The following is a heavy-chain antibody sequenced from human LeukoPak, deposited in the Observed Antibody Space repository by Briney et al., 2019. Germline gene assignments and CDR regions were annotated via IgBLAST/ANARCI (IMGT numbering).Heavy chain of an antibody. CDR1: GYTFTSYG. CDR3: AAMSSSGLPLDY. V-gene: IGHV1-58*02. CDR2: IVVGSGNT. J-gene: IGHJ4*02. Sequence: GASVKVSCKASGYTFTSYGISWVRQAPGQGLEWIGWIVVGSGNTNYAQKFQERVTITRDMSTSTAYMELSSLRSEDTAVYYCAAMSSSGLPLDYWGQGTLVTVSS. D-gene: IGHD6-6*01.